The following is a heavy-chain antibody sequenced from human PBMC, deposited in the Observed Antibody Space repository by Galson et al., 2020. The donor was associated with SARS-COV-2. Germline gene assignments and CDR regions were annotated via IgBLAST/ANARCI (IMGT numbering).Heavy chain of an antibody. CDR2: MYYSGRT. D-gene: IGHD2-2*01. CDR1: GGSIFSNTYY. J-gene: IGHJ6*02. Sequence: ETSETLSLTCSVSGGSIFSNTYYWGRIRQPQGQELEWITIMYYSGRTSYNPSIKSRVTIAADTSKNQLSLKLTSVSAADAAVYYCARGSGYQLQSANYFCGMDVWGQGTAVTVS. CDR3: ARGSGYQLQSANYFCGMDV. V-gene: IGHV4-39*01.